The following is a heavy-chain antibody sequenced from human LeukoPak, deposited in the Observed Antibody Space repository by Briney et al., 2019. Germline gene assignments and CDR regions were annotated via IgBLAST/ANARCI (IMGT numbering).Heavy chain of an antibody. D-gene: IGHD6-6*01. CDR3: ARDLGVGAYLLFDYISSGLDS. J-gene: IGHJ4*02. V-gene: IGHV3-30*03. CDR1: GFTFSTYG. Sequence: GGSLRLSCAASGFTFSTYGMHWVRQAPGKGLEWVAVISYDGSNEYFVDSVKGRFTISRDNSRNILFLQMNSLRPEDTAVYYCARDLGVGAYLLFDYISSGLDSWGQGTLVTVSS. CDR2: ISYDGSNE.